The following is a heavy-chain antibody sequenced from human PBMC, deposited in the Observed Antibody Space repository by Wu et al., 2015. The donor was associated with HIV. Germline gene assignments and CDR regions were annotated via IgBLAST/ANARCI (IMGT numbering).Heavy chain of an antibody. Sequence: QVQLVQSGAEVKRPGASVRVSCRTSGYSFTAYYIHWVRQAPGQGLEWMGRLNPNTGGADSSQKFQGRVTLTRDTSINTAYMELSRLRSDDTAVYYCARDREWELSWFDPGAREPWSPSPQ. D-gene: IGHD1-26*01. CDR2: LNPNTGGA. CDR1: GYSFTAYY. J-gene: IGHJ5*02. CDR3: ARDREWELSWFDP. V-gene: IGHV1-2*02.